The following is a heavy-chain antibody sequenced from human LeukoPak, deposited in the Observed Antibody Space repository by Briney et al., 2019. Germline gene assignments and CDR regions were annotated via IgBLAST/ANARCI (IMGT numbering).Heavy chain of an antibody. J-gene: IGHJ6*02. CDR2: ISANNGNT. CDR1: GYTLTSYG. V-gene: IGHV1-18*01. D-gene: IGHD6-19*01. Sequence: ASVKVSCKASGYTLTSYGISWVRQAPGQGLEWMGWISANNGNTNYAQKLQGRVTMTTDTSTSTAYMELRSLRSDDTAVYYCARDTANPRIAVASGMDVWGQGTTVTVSS. CDR3: ARDTANPRIAVASGMDV.